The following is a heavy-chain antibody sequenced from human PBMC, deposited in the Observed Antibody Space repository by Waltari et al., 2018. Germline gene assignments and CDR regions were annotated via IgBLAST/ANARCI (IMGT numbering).Heavy chain of an antibody. D-gene: IGHD6-13*01. CDR2: IYYSGST. CDR3: AGGGAAAAGYYFDY. Sequence: QVQLQESGPGLVTPSETLSLTCTVSGGSISSHYWSWIRPPPGKGLEWIGYIYYSGSTNYNPSLKSRVTISVDTSKNQFSLKLSSVTAADTAVYYCAGGGAAAAGYYFDYWGQGTLVTVSS. J-gene: IGHJ4*02. V-gene: IGHV4-59*11. CDR1: GGSISSHY.